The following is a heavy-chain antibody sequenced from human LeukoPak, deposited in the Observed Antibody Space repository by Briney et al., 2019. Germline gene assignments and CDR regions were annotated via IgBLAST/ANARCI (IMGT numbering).Heavy chain of an antibody. J-gene: IGHJ6*02. V-gene: IGHV3-23*01. CDR2: ISNSGGAA. CDR3: AKAPPAATKYYYGMDV. Sequence: GGSLRLSCAASGFTFNNYAMSWVRQAPGKGLEWVSAISNSGGAAYYADSVKGRFTISRDNSKNTLFLHMNSPRVEDTAVYYCAKAPPAATKYYYGMDVWGQGTTVTVSS. CDR1: GFTFNNYA. D-gene: IGHD2-2*01.